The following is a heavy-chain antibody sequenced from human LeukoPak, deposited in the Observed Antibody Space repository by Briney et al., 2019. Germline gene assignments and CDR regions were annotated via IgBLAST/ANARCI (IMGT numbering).Heavy chain of an antibody. CDR3: AKEARRVTPYYYYGMDV. D-gene: IGHD4-23*01. Sequence: GGSLRLSCAASGFTFSSYAMSWVRQAPGKGLEWVSVISGSGGSTYYADSVKGRFTISRDNSKNTLYLQMNSLRAEDTAVYYCAKEARRVTPYYYYGMDVWGQGTTVTVSS. V-gene: IGHV3-23*01. J-gene: IGHJ6*02. CDR1: GFTFSSYA. CDR2: ISGSGGST.